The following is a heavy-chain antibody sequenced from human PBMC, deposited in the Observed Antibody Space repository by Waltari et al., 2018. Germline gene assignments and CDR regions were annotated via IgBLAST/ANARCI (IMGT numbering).Heavy chain of an antibody. J-gene: IGHJ4*02. CDR3: ATYRWLGY. CDR1: EFDFSTYW. Sequence: EVQLVESGGGLVQPGGSMRLSCEVSEFDFSTYWMTWVRQASGRGLELVANINYDGSEKNYVDSVKGRFSISRDNARNSVYLQMNSLRAEDTAVYYCATYRWLGYRGQGTLVTVSS. D-gene: IGHD3-10*01. V-gene: IGHV3-7*03. CDR2: INYDGSEK.